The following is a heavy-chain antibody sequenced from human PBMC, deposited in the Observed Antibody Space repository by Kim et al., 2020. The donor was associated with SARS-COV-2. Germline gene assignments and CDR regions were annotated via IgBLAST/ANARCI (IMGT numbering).Heavy chain of an antibody. V-gene: IGHV3-43*01. D-gene: IGHD2-15*01. CDR3: AMSLLGYCSGGSCYQFDY. Sequence: KGRFTISRDNSKNSLYLQMNSLRTEDTALYYCAMSLLGYCSGGSCYQFDYWGQGTLVTVSS. J-gene: IGHJ4*02.